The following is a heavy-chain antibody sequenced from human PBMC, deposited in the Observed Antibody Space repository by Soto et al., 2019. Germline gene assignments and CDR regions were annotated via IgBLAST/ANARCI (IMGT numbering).Heavy chain of an antibody. CDR1: GGSVSSGSYY. D-gene: IGHD3-22*01. CDR2: IYYSGST. CDR3: ARYYYDSSGYYYQHFDY. Sequence: SETLSLTCTVSGGSVSSGSYYWSWIRQPPGKGLEWIGYIYYSGSTNYNPSLKSRVTISVDTSKNQFSLKLSSVTAADTAVYYCARYYYDSSGYYYQHFDYWGQGTLVTVSS. J-gene: IGHJ4*02. V-gene: IGHV4-61*01.